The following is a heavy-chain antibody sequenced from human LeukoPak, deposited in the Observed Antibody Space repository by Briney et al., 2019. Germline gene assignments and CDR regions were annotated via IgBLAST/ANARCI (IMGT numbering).Heavy chain of an antibody. Sequence: GSSVGVSGKASGGTVSSYAISWGRQAPGQGLEWRGRIIPIFVTANYAQKLHGRVTITTSESTSPAYMCLSSLGAWERSMCLCAREDSRGYQVFDYWGQGTLVTVSS. V-gene: IGHV1-69*05. CDR1: GGTVSSYA. J-gene: IGHJ4*02. CDR3: AREDSRGYQVFDY. D-gene: IGHD3-22*01. CDR2: IIPIFVTA.